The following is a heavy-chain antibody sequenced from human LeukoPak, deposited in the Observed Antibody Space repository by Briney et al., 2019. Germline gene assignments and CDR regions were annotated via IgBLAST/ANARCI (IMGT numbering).Heavy chain of an antibody. Sequence: PGGSLRLSCAASGFTFSSFWMNWVRQAPGKGPEWVANIKQDGSEKLYVDSLKGRFTISRDNARNSLYLQMNSLRAEDTAVYYCARDPAIQAWLSAYYFDYWGQGALVTVSS. D-gene: IGHD5-18*01. CDR2: IKQDGSEK. CDR1: GFTFSSFW. V-gene: IGHV3-7*01. J-gene: IGHJ4*02. CDR3: ARDPAIQAWLSAYYFDY.